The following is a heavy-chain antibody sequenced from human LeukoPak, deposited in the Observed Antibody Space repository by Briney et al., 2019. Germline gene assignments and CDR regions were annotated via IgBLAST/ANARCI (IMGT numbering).Heavy chain of an antibody. CDR2: IKSDGGLT. J-gene: IGHJ5*02. V-gene: IGHV3-74*01. Sequence: HPGGSLRLSCAASGFTFSDYWMHWVRQAPGKGLVWVSRIKSDGGLTNYADSVKGRFTISRDNSKNTLYLQMNSLRAEDTAVYYCAKDLRRHFDWLSWGNTNWFDPWGQGTLVTVSS. D-gene: IGHD3-9*01. CDR1: GFTFSDYW. CDR3: AKDLRRHFDWLSWGNTNWFDP.